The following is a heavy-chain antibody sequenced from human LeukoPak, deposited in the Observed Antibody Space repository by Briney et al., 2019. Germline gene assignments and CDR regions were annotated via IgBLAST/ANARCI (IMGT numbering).Heavy chain of an antibody. Sequence: QPGGSLRLSCATSGFTFNSYEMNWVRQAPGKGLEWISYITTSGTSTYYADSVKGRFTISRDNGKTALSLQMNSLRAEDTAVYYCVVHSATSCYWGQGTLVTVSS. V-gene: IGHV3-48*03. CDR2: ITTSGTST. J-gene: IGHJ4*02. CDR1: GFTFNSYE. CDR3: VVHSATSCY. D-gene: IGHD1-26*01.